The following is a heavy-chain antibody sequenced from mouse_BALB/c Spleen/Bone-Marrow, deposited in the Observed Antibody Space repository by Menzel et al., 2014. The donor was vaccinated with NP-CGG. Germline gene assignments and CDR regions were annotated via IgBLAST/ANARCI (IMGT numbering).Heavy chain of an antibody. CDR1: GFNIKDYY. V-gene: IGHV14-1*02. J-gene: IGHJ2*01. Sequence: EVHLQQSGAELVRPGALVKLSCKASGFNIKDYYMHWVKQRPEQGLEWIGWIDPENGNTIYDPKFQGKASITADTSSNTAYLQLSSLTSEDTAVYYCTRTYSFDYWGQGTTLTVSS. CDR3: TRTYSFDY. CDR2: IDPENGNT.